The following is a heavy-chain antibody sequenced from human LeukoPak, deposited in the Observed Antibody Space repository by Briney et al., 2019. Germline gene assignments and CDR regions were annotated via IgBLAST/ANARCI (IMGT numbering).Heavy chain of an antibody. Sequence: GASVKVSCKASGYTFTNYGISWVRQAPGQGLEWMGWVSANNGNTNYAQKLQGRVTMTTDTSTSTAYMELRSLRSDDTAVYYCARDWVAAAGTPRCIDYWGQGTLVTVSS. J-gene: IGHJ4*02. CDR3: ARDWVAAAGTPRCIDY. CDR2: VSANNGNT. CDR1: GYTFTNYG. V-gene: IGHV1-18*01. D-gene: IGHD6-13*01.